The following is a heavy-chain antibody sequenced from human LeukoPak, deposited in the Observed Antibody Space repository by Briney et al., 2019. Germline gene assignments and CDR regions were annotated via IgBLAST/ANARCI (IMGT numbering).Heavy chain of an antibody. J-gene: IGHJ4*02. CDR2: IYYSGTT. V-gene: IGHV4-59*01. Sequence: SETLSLTCTVSGGSISSYYWSWIRQPPGKGLEWIGYIYYSGTTNYNPSLKSRVTISVDTSKNQFSLKLSSVTAADTAVYYCARGGLVSAGTLDYWGQGTLVTVSS. D-gene: IGHD6-13*01. CDR3: ARGGLVSAGTLDY. CDR1: GGSISSYY.